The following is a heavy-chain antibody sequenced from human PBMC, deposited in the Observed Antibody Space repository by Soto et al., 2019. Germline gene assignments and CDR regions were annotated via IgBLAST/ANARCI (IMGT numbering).Heavy chain of an antibody. CDR2: IYHSGST. CDR1: GGSTSSSNW. Sequence: SETLSLTCAVSGGSTSSSNWWSWVRQPPGKGLEWIGEIYHSGSTNYNPSLKSRVTISVDKSKNQFSLKLSSVTAADTAVYYCARYGSGSTYYYYGMDVWGQGTTVT. D-gene: IGHD3-10*01. J-gene: IGHJ6*02. V-gene: IGHV4-4*02. CDR3: ARYGSGSTYYYYGMDV.